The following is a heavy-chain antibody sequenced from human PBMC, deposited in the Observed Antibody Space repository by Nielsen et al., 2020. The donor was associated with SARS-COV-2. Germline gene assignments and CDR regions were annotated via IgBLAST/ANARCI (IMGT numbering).Heavy chain of an antibody. D-gene: IGHD2-21*02. V-gene: IGHV3-30*18. Sequence: GGSLRLSCTTSGFTFRYYGMHWVRRSPGKGLEWVAAISYDGRVEYYADSLKGRFSISRDNSDNTVYLQMNSLRAEDTAMYFCAKDRSDSIDYFDHWGQGTLVTVSS. CDR1: GFTFRYYG. J-gene: IGHJ4*02. CDR2: ISYDGRVE. CDR3: AKDRSDSIDYFDH.